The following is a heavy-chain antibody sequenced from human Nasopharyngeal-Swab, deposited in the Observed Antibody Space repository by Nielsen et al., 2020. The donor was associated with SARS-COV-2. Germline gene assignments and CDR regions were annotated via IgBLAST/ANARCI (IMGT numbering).Heavy chain of an antibody. V-gene: IGHV3-33*01. CDR3: ARDGGGSTYYYYYGMDV. J-gene: IGHJ6*02. Sequence: GGSLRLSFAASGFTFSSYGMPWVRQAPAKGLEWVAVIWYDGSNKYYADSVKGRFTISRDNAKTTLYLQMNSLRAEDTAVYYCARDGGGSTYYYYYGMDVWGQGTTVTVSS. CDR1: GFTFSSYG. D-gene: IGHD1-26*01. CDR2: IWYDGSNK.